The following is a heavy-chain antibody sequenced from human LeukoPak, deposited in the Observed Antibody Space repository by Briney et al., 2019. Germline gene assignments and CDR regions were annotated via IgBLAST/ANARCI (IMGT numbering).Heavy chain of an antibody. Sequence: GGSLRLSCGASGFTFDDYWMSWVRQAPGQGLEWVANINQDGSEKYYLDSAKGRFTISRDNARNSLYLQVNSLRAEDTAVYYCARDASRWFGELGSYYFDYWGQGTLVTVSS. CDR1: GFTFDDYW. CDR3: ARDASRWFGELGSYYFDY. D-gene: IGHD3-10*01. J-gene: IGHJ4*02. CDR2: INQDGSEK. V-gene: IGHV3-7*01.